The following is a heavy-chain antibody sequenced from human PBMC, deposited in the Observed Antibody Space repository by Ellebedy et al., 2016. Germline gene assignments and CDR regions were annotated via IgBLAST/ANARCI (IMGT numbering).Heavy chain of an antibody. Sequence: SETLSLTCAVYGGSFSGYYWSWIRQPPGKGLEWIGEINHSGSTNYNPSLKSRVTISVDTSKNQFSLKLSSVTAADTAVYYCASLPPYDILSLDAFDIWGQGTMVTVSS. V-gene: IGHV4-34*01. J-gene: IGHJ3*02. D-gene: IGHD3-9*01. CDR2: INHSGST. CDR3: ASLPPYDILSLDAFDI. CDR1: GGSFSGYY.